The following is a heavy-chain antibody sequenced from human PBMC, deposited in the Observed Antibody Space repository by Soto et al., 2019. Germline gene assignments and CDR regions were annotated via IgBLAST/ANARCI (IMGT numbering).Heavy chain of an antibody. CDR1: GFTFKTYA. D-gene: IGHD6-19*01. CDR2: ISGNGRST. CDR3: AKDRGSGSGFYYFDS. Sequence: PGGSLRLSCAASGFTFKTYAMNWVRQAPGKGLEWVSIISGNGRSTYYADSVKGRFNISRDNSKNTLYLQMNSLRADDTAVYYCAKDRGSGSGFYYFDSWGQGTLVTVSS. V-gene: IGHV3-23*01. J-gene: IGHJ4*02.